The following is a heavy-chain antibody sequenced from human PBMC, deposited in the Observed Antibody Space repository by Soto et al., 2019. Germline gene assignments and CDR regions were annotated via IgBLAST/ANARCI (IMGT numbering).Heavy chain of an antibody. V-gene: IGHV4-34*01. CDR2: INHSGST. J-gene: IGHJ4*02. CDR3: ARGGFGELFPFDY. D-gene: IGHD3-10*01. CDR1: GGSFSGYY. Sequence: SETLSLTCAVYGGSFSGYYWSWIRQPPGKGLEWIGEINHSGSTNYNPSLKSRVTISVDTSKNQFSLKLSSVTAADTAVYYCARGGFGELFPFDYWGQGTLVTVSS.